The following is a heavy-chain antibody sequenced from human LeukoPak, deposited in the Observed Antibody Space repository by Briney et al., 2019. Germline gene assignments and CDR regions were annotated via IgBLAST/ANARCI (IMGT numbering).Heavy chain of an antibody. V-gene: IGHV3-7*01. CDR1: GFTFSNYW. CDR2: IKEDGSEK. D-gene: IGHD3-22*01. J-gene: IGHJ4*02. Sequence: AGSLRLTCAASGFTFSNYWMSWVRQAPGKGLEWLANIKEDGSEKYYVDSVKGRFTISRDNAKSSLYLQMNSLTADDTAVYYCARVRSGYYSDYWGQGTLVTVSS. CDR3: ARVRSGYYSDY.